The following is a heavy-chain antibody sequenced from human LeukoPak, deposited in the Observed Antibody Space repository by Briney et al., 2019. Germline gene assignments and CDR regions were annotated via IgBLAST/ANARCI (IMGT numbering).Heavy chain of an antibody. V-gene: IGHV1-2*02. CDR1: GYTFTGYY. CDR2: INPNSGGT. Sequence: ASVKVSCKASGYTFTGYYMHWVRQAPGQGLEWMGWINPNSGGTNYAQKFQGRVTMTRDTSISTAYTELSRLRSDDTAVYYCASLGYCSGGSCPPVESYYYMDVWGKGTTVTVSS. J-gene: IGHJ6*03. D-gene: IGHD2-15*01. CDR3: ASLGYCSGGSCPPVESYYYMDV.